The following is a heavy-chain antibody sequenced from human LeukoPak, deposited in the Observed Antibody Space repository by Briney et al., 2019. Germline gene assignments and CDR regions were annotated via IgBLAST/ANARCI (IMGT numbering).Heavy chain of an antibody. J-gene: IGHJ4*02. CDR1: GFTFSSYA. Sequence: PGGSLRLSCAASGFTFSSYAMHWVRQAPGKGLEWVAVISYDGSNKYYADSVKGRFTISRDNSKNTLYLQMNSLRAEDTAVYYCARESGWAGLSTDYWGQGTLVTVSS. CDR3: ARESGWAGLSTDY. D-gene: IGHD3-16*02. CDR2: ISYDGSNK. V-gene: IGHV3-30*04.